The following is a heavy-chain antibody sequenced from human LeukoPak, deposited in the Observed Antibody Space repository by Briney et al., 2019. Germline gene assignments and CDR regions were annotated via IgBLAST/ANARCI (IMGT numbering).Heavy chain of an antibody. CDR1: GGSFSGYY. Sequence: SETLSLTCAVYGGSFSGYYCSWIRQPPGKGLEWIGEINHSGSTNYNPSLKSRVTISVDTSKNQFSLKLSSVTAADTAVYYCARGYYGLGDYWGQGTLVTVSS. CDR2: INHSGST. J-gene: IGHJ4*02. D-gene: IGHD3-10*01. CDR3: ARGYYGLGDY. V-gene: IGHV4-34*01.